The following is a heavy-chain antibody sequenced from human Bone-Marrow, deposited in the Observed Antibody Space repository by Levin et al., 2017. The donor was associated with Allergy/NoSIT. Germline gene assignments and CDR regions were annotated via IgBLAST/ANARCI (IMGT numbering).Heavy chain of an antibody. J-gene: IGHJ4*02. D-gene: IGHD2/OR15-2a*01. Sequence: QAGGSLRLSCAASGFTFSSHTMNWVRQAPGRGLEWVSSIGGTGDHTFYADSVKGRFTISRDNSENTLYLQMNSLRAEDTALYYCTRDRPFSDFDYWGQGTLVTVSS. CDR3: TRDRPFSDFDY. CDR2: IGGTGDHT. CDR1: GFTFSSHT. V-gene: IGHV3-23*01.